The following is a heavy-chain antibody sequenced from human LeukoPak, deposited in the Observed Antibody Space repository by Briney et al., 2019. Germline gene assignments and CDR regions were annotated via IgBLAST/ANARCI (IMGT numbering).Heavy chain of an antibody. Sequence: GGSLRLSCAASGFTVSSNYMSWVRQAPGKGLGWVSVIYSGGSTYYADSVKGRFTISRDNSKNTLYLQMNSLRAEDTAVYYCARGGTPYYDFWSGYYPYYYYYYMDVWGKGTTVTVSS. V-gene: IGHV3-53*01. D-gene: IGHD3-3*01. CDR2: IYSGGST. CDR3: ARGGTPYYDFWSGYYPYYYYYYMDV. CDR1: GFTVSSNY. J-gene: IGHJ6*03.